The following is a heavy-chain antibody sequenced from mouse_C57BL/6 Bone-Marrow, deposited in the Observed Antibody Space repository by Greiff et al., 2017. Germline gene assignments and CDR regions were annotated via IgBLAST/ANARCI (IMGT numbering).Heavy chain of an antibody. V-gene: IGHV1-50*01. CDR3: ARSYYGSSYRYFDV. CDR1: GYTFTSYW. J-gene: IGHJ1*03. Sequence: VQLQQPGAELVKPGASVKLSCKASGYTFTSYWMQWVKQRPGQGLEWIGEIDPSDSYTNYNQKFKGKATLTVDTSSSTAYMQLSSLTSEDPAVYYCARSYYGSSYRYFDVWGTGTTVTVSS. CDR2: IDPSDSYT. D-gene: IGHD1-1*01.